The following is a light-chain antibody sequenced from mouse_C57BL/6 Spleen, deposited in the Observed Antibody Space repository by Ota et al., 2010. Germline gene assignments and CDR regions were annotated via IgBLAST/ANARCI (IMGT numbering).Light chain of an antibody. CDR2: GAS. CDR3: QMIIVTPPT. V-gene: IGKV8-28*01. CDR1: QSLLNSGNQKNY. Sequence: DIVMTQSPSSLSVSAGEKVTMSCKSSQSLLNSGNQKNYLAWYQQKPGQPPKLLIYGASTRESGVPDRFTGSGSGDRIILSPSAVCRLXLASLYCQMIIVTPPTFGVWDQ. J-gene: IGKJ5*01.